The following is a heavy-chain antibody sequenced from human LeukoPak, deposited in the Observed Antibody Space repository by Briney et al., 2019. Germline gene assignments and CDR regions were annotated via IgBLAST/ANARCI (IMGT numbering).Heavy chain of an antibody. CDR2: VHHSGTT. D-gene: IGHD1-26*01. J-gene: IGHJ3*02. V-gene: IGHV4-59*01. CDR3: ARGPGGGSYSDAFDI. CDR1: ADSMNNYY. Sequence: SGTLSLTCSVFADSMNNYYWNWIRQPPGKGLEWIGFVHHSGTTNYNPSLKSRVTILIETSKNEFSLRLASVTTTDTAVYYCARGPGGGSYSDAFDIWGQGTMVTVSS.